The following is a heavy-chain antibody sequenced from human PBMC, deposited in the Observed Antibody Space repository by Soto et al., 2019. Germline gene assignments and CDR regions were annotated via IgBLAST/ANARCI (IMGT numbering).Heavy chain of an antibody. CDR2: FDPEDGET. CDR3: ATGFHDYGDYVPGRKPLYYYYYMDV. J-gene: IGHJ6*03. Sequence: ASVKVSCKVSGYTLTELSMHWVRQAPGKGLEWMGGFDPEDGETIYAQKFQGRVTMTEDTSTDTAYMELSSLRSEDTAVYYCATGFHDYGDYVPGRKPLYYYYYMDVWGKGTTVTVSS. D-gene: IGHD4-17*01. CDR1: GYTLTELS. V-gene: IGHV1-24*01.